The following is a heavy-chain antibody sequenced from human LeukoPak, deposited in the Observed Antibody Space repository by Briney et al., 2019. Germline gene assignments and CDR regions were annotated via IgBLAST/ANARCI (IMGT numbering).Heavy chain of an antibody. CDR1: EFTSKTSW. Sequence: GGSLRLSCAASEFTSKTSWMTWVRQAPGKGLEWVADIEPDGSGKTYVDSVKGRFSISRDNAQQSLYLQMDTLTAEDTAVYYCARGVVFGVVITYNWFDPWGQGTLVTVSS. CDR2: IEPDGSGK. D-gene: IGHD3-3*01. J-gene: IGHJ5*02. CDR3: ARGVVFGVVITYNWFDP. V-gene: IGHV3-7*01.